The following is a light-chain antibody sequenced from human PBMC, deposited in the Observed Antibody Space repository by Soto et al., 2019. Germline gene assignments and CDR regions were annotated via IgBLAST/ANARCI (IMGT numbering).Light chain of an antibody. V-gene: IGLV1-40*01. CDR2: GNI. CDR3: QSFDSSRFYV. CDR1: SSNIGAGYD. Sequence: QSVLTQPPSVSGAPGQRVTISCTGSSSNIGAGYDVHWYQQRPGTAPKLLIFGNINRPSGVPDRFSGSKSGTSASLAITGLQAEDEADYYCQSFDSSRFYVFGTGTKVTVL. J-gene: IGLJ1*01.